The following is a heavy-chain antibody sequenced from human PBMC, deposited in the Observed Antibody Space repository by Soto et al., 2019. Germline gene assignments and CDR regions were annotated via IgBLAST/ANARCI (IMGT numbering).Heavy chain of an antibody. D-gene: IGHD3-22*01. CDR3: ARSANYYDSSGYYYYYYYGMDV. CDR1: GGTFSSYA. J-gene: IGHJ6*02. V-gene: IGHV1-69*01. CDR2: IIPIFGTA. Sequence: QVQLVQSGAEVKKPGSSVKVSCKASGGTFSSYAISWVRQAPGQGLEWMGGIIPIFGTANYAQKFQGRVTITADESTSTAYMDLSSLRSEDTAVYYCARSANYYDSSGYYYYYYYGMDVWGQGTTVTVSS.